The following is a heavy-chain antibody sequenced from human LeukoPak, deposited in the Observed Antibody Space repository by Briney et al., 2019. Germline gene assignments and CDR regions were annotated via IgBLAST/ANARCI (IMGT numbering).Heavy chain of an antibody. CDR3: ARAVARTFDYYYMDV. Sequence: SETLSLTCTVSGGSTSSYYWSWIRQPPGKGLEWIGYIYYSGSTNYNPSLKSRVTISVDTSKNQFSLKLSSVTAADTAVYYCARAVARTFDYYYMDVWGKGTTVTVSS. CDR2: IYYSGST. CDR1: GGSTSSYY. V-gene: IGHV4-59*01. D-gene: IGHD6-19*01. J-gene: IGHJ6*03.